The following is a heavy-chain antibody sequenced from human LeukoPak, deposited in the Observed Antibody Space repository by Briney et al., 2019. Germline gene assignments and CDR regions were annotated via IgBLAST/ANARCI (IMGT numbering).Heavy chain of an antibody. Sequence: PGGSLRLSCAASGFTFSSYGMHWVRQAPGKGLEWVAVISYDGSNKYYADSVKGRFTISRDNSKNTLYLQMNSLRAEDTAVYYCAKDSSAYDRMANWFDPWGQGTLVTVSS. J-gene: IGHJ5*02. CDR2: ISYDGSNK. V-gene: IGHV3-30*18. CDR3: AKDSSAYDRMANWFDP. CDR1: GFTFSSYG. D-gene: IGHD3-22*01.